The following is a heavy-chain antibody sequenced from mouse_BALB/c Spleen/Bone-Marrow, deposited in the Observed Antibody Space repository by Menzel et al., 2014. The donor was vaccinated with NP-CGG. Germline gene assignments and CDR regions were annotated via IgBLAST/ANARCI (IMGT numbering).Heavy chain of an antibody. Sequence: VQLQQSGAELVKPGASVKLSCTASGFNIKDTYMHWVKQRPEQGLEWIGRIDPANGNTKYDPKFQGKATITADTSPNTAYLQLSSLTSEDTAVYYCATMITFAYWGQGTLVTVSA. V-gene: IGHV14-3*02. D-gene: IGHD2-4*01. J-gene: IGHJ3*01. CDR1: GFNIKDTY. CDR2: IDPANGNT. CDR3: ATMITFAY.